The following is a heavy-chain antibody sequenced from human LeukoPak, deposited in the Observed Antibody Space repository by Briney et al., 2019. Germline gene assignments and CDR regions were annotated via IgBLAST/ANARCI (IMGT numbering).Heavy chain of an antibody. CDR1: GYTFTGYY. CDR2: INPNSGGT. CDR3: ARHYCSSTSCYNNWFDP. D-gene: IGHD2-2*02. Sequence: RASVKVSCKASGYTFTGYYMHWVRQAPGQGLEWMGWINPNSGGTNYAQKFQGRVTMTRDTSISTAYMELSRLRSDDTAVYYCARHYCSSTSCYNNWFDPWGQGTLVTVSS. J-gene: IGHJ5*02. V-gene: IGHV1-2*02.